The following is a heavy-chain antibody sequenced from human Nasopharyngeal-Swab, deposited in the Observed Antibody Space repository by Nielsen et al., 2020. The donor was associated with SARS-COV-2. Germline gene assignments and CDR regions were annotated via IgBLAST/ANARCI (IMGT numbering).Heavy chain of an antibody. D-gene: IGHD1-1*01. V-gene: IGHV1-24*01. CDR1: GYTLTELS. CDR2: FDPEDGET. CDR3: ATKPAIWNDDAFDI. J-gene: IGHJ3*02. Sequence: ASVKVSCKVSGYTLTELSMHWVRQAPGKGLEWMGGFDPEDGETIYAQKFQGRVTMTDDTSTDTASMELSSLRSEDTAVYYCATKPAIWNDDAFDIWGQGTMVTVSS.